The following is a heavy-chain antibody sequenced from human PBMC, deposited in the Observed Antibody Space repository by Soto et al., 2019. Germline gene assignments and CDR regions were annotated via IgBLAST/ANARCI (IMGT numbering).Heavy chain of an antibody. D-gene: IGHD3-10*01. CDR2: IYYSGST. CDR3: ARGAIWFGEFPRLNWFDP. V-gene: IGHV4-31*03. Sequence: SETLSLTCTVSGGSISSGGYYWSWIRQHPGKGLEWIGYIYYSGSTYYNPSLKSRVTISVDTSKNQFSLKLSSVTAAGTAVYYCARGAIWFGEFPRLNWFDPWGQGTLVTVSS. J-gene: IGHJ5*02. CDR1: GGSISSGGYY.